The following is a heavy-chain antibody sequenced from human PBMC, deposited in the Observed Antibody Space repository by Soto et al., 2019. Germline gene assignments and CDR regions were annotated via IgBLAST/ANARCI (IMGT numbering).Heavy chain of an antibody. Sequence: QVQLQESGPGLVKPSETLSLTCTVSGGSVSSGSYYWSWIRQPPGKGLEWIGYIYYSGSTNYNPSLKSRVTISVDTSKNQFSLKLSSVTAADTAVYYCARDLHDSSGLVNYYYYYGMDVWGQGTTVTVSS. CDR2: IYYSGST. D-gene: IGHD3-22*01. V-gene: IGHV4-61*01. J-gene: IGHJ6*02. CDR1: GGSVSSGSYY. CDR3: ARDLHDSSGLVNYYYYYGMDV.